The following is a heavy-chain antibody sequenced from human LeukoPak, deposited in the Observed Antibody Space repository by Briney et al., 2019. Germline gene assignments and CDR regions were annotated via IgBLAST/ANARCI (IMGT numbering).Heavy chain of an antibody. CDR2: IYYSGST. CDR3: ARGTEYYDSSGYYYVEYFQH. CDR1: GGSISSYY. Sequence: SETLSLTCTVSGGSISSYYWSWIRQPPGKGLEWIGYIYYSGSTNYNPSLNSRVTISVDTSKNQFSLKLSSVTAADTAVYYCARGTEYYDSSGYYYVEYFQHWGQGTLVTVSS. V-gene: IGHV4-59*12. D-gene: IGHD3-22*01. J-gene: IGHJ1*01.